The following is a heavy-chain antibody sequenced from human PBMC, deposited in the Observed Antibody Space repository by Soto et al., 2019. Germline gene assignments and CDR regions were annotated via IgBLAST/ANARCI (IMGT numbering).Heavy chain of an antibody. CDR2: INGSGGST. D-gene: IGHD3-10*01. CDR3: AKGSEGSGRLRTNYYYYMDV. Sequence: GGSLRLSCAASGFTFSSYWMSWVRQAPGKGLEWVSAINGSGGSTYYADSVKGRFTISRDNSKNTLYLQMNSLRAEDTAVYYCAKGSEGSGRLRTNYYYYMDVWGKGTTVTVSS. J-gene: IGHJ6*03. V-gene: IGHV3-23*01. CDR1: GFTFSSYW.